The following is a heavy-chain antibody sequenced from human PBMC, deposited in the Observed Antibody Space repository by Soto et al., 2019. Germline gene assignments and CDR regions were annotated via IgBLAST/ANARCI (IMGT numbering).Heavy chain of an antibody. V-gene: IGHV3-30*18. CDR3: AKDYDSSGYFDY. CDR1: GFTFSSYG. CDR2: ISYDGSNK. D-gene: IGHD3-22*01. Sequence: LRLSCAASGFTFSSYGMHWVRQAPGKGLEWVAVISYDGSNKYYADSVKGRFTISRDNSKNTLYLQMNSLRAEDTAVYYCAKDYDSSGYFDYWGQGTLVTVS. J-gene: IGHJ4*02.